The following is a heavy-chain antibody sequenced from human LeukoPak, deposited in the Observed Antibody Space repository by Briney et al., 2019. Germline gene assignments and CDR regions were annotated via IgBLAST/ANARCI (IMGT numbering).Heavy chain of an antibody. Sequence: PGGSLRLSCAASGFTVSNKYMSWVRQAPGKGLEWVSSISSSSSYIYYADSVKGRFTISRDNAKNSLYLQMNSLRAEDTAVYYCARDASDYGDYGGLDYWGQGTLVTVSS. CDR3: ARDASDYGDYGGLDY. CDR1: GFTVSNKY. V-gene: IGHV3-21*01. J-gene: IGHJ4*02. CDR2: ISSSSSYI. D-gene: IGHD4-17*01.